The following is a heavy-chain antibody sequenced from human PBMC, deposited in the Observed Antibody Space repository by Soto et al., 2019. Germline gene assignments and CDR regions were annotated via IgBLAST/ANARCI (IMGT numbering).Heavy chain of an antibody. CDR2: ISGSGGST. D-gene: IGHD2-15*01. J-gene: IGHJ4*02. CDR3: ARGFSDGKGSPQDF. V-gene: IGHV3-23*01. Sequence: QPGGSLRLSCAASGFTLSSFAMSWVRQAPGKGLDWVSAISGSGGSTYSADSVKGRFTISRDNSKNTLYLQMSSLRAEDTAVYYCARGFSDGKGSPQDFCGQGSLVTVSS. CDR1: GFTLSSFA.